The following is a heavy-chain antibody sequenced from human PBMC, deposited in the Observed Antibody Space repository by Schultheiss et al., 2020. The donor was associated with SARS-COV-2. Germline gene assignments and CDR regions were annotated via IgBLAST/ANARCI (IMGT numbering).Heavy chain of an antibody. CDR2: INHSGST. CDR3: ASSKPSYDSSGYWYYFDY. V-gene: IGHV4-34*01. Sequence: SETLSLTCAVYGGSFSGYYWSWIRQPPGKGLEWIGEINHSGSTNYNPSLKSRVTISVDTSKNQFSLKLSSVTAADTAVYYCASSKPSYDSSGYWYYFDYWGQGTLVTVSS. D-gene: IGHD3-22*01. CDR1: GGSFSGYY. J-gene: IGHJ4*02.